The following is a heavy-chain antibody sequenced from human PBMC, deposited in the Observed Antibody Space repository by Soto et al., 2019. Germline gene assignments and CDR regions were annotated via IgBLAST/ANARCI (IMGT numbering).Heavy chain of an antibody. J-gene: IGHJ6*02. CDR2: ITNDGNNE. D-gene: IGHD6-19*01. Sequence: GGSLRLSCAASGFVFSDYGMHWIRQAPGKGLEWVALITNDGNNEYYRESVKGRFSISRGRSTNTLYLLMNSLRPEDTGVYYCAKDGPCGWRHFYYVLDVWGQGTPVTVSS. V-gene: IGHV3-30*02. CDR3: AKDGPCGWRHFYYVLDV. CDR1: GFVFSDYG.